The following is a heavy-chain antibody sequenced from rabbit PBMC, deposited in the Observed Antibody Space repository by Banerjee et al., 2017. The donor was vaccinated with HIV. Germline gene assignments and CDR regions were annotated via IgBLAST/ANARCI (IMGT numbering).Heavy chain of an antibody. CDR1: GIDFSSSYY. J-gene: IGHJ4*01. CDR2: IYPDYGTT. Sequence: QQQLEESGGGLVKPGGTLTLTCKASGIDFSSSYYMCWVRQAPGKGLELIACIYPDYGTTDYASWVNGRFTISLDNAQNTVSLQMNSLTAADTATYFCARGLVAGVLDLWGPGTLVTVS. CDR3: ARGLVAGVLDL. V-gene: IGHV1S43*01. D-gene: IGHD3-3*01.